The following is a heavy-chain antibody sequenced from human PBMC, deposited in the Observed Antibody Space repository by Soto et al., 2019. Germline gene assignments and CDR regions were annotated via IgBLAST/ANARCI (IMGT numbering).Heavy chain of an antibody. J-gene: IGHJ4*02. D-gene: IGHD1-26*01. CDR1: VFTCGNYG. V-gene: IGHV3-30*18. CDR3: AKGGGSARDFDY. Sequence: GSLRPSGTGPVFTCGNYGMHWVRQAPGKGLEWVASTSYDGNNKYYADSLKGRFTISRDNSKKMVYLQMTSLGPEDTAVYYCAKGGGSARDFDYWGQGALVTVSS. CDR2: TSYDGNNK.